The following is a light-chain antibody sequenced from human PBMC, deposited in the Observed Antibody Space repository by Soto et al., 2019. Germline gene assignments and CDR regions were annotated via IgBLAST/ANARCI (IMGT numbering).Light chain of an antibody. CDR2: AAS. J-gene: IGKJ4*01. V-gene: IGKV1-27*01. Sequence: DIQMTQSQSSLTASVGDRVTITCRASPVISNYLAWYQQKPGKVPKILIYAASTLQSGVPSRFSGSGSGTDVTLTISSLQPEDVATDYCQQLRMYPSTFGGGTKVDIK. CDR1: PVISNY. CDR3: QQLRMYPST.